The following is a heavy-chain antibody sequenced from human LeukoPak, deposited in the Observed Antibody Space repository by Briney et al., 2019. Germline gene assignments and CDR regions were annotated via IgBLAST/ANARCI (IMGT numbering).Heavy chain of an antibody. V-gene: IGHV3-64*01. CDR3: ARDPIYCSGGSCYSVVHGYFDY. J-gene: IGHJ4*02. Sequence: PGGSLRLSCAASGFTFSSYAMHWVCQAPGKGLEYVSAISSNGGSTYYANSVKGRFTISRDNSKNTLYLQMGSLRAEDLGVYYCARDPIYCSGGSCYSVVHGYFDYWGRGTLVTVSS. CDR2: ISSNGGST. CDR1: GFTFSSYA. D-gene: IGHD2-15*01.